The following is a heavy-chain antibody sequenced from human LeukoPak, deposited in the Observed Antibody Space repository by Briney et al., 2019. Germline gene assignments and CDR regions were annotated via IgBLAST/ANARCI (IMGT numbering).Heavy chain of an antibody. CDR2: FSDGGITT. Sequence: GGFLRLSCAASCFTFSCYAMCWVRMAPGKVLELGSGFSDGGITTYYADSVKGGFTISSANSRNTLYLQMSTLSAEDTTVYYSANQARTVYSNFDYWGQGTLVTVSS. V-gene: IGHV3-23*01. CDR1: CFTFSCYA. D-gene: IGHD4-11*01. CDR3: ANQARTVYSNFDY. J-gene: IGHJ4*02.